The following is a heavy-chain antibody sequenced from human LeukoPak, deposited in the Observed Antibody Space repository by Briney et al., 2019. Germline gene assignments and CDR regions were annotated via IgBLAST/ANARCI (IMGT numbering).Heavy chain of an antibody. Sequence: SETLSLTCIVSGDSISSYYWSWIRQPPGKGLEWIGCIYYSGTTKYNPSLKSRVTISVDASKNYFSLNLTPVTAADTAVYYCARGRSLGIIDYWGQGTLVTVSS. CDR3: ARGRSLGIIDY. D-gene: IGHD3-16*01. V-gene: IGHV4-59*01. J-gene: IGHJ4*02. CDR1: GDSISSYY. CDR2: IYYSGTT.